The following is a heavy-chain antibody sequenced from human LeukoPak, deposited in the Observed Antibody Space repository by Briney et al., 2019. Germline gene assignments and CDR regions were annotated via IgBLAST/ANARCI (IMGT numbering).Heavy chain of an antibody. V-gene: IGHV4-30-2*01. D-gene: IGHD3-3*01. CDR3: ARAGITIFGVVIIGAFDI. CDR2: IYHSGST. CDR1: GGSISSGGYS. J-gene: IGHJ3*02. Sequence: SETLSLTCAVSGGSISSGGYSWSWIRQPPGKGLEWIGYIYHSGSTYYNPSLKSRVTISVDRSKNQFSLKLSSVTAADTAVYYCARAGITIFGVVIIGAFDIWGQGTMVTVSS.